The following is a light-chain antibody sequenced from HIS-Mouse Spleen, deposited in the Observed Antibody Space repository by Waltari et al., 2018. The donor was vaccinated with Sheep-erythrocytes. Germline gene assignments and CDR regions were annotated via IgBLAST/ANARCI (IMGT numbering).Light chain of an antibody. CDR2: DVS. J-gene: IGLJ1*01. CDR3: CSYAGSYNYV. CDR1: SSDVGGYNY. Sequence: QSVLTQPPSASGTPGQRVTISCSGTSSDVGGYNYVSWYQQHPGKAPKLMMYDVSKRPSGVPDRFSGSKSGNTASLTISGLQAEDEADYYCCSYAGSYNYVFGTGTKVTVL. V-gene: IGLV2-11*01.